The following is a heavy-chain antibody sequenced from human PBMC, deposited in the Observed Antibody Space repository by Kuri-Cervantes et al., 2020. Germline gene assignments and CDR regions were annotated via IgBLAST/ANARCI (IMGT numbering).Heavy chain of an antibody. CDR3: ARRTNWEYYFDY. Sequence: GSLRLSCAVYGGSFSGYYWSWIRQPPGKGLEWIGEINHSGSTNYNPSLKSRVTISVDTSKNQFSLKLSSVTAADTAVYYCARRTNWEYYFDYWGQGTLVTVSS. CDR1: GGSFSGYY. D-gene: IGHD7-27*01. CDR2: INHSGST. V-gene: IGHV4-34*01. J-gene: IGHJ4*02.